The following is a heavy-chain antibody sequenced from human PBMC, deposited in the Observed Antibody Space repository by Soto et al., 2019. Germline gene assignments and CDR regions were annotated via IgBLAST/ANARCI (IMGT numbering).Heavy chain of an antibody. CDR1: GYTFTSYA. Sequence: QVQLVQSGAEVKKPGASVKVSCKASGYTFTSYAMHWVRQAPGQRLEWMGWINAGNGNTKYSQKFQGRVTITRDTSASTAYMEVSSLRSEDTAVYYCARDRPRDYDFWSGYYRGWFDPWGQGTLVTVSS. CDR3: ARDRPRDYDFWSGYYRGWFDP. J-gene: IGHJ5*02. CDR2: INAGNGNT. D-gene: IGHD3-3*01. V-gene: IGHV1-3*01.